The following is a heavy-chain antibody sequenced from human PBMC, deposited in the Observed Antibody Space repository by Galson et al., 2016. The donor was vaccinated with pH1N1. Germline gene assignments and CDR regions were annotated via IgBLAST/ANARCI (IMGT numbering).Heavy chain of an antibody. CDR1: GGSFSDYY. J-gene: IGHJ4*02. CDR2: VNPSGST. D-gene: IGHD3-10*01. V-gene: IGHV4-34*01. Sequence: LSLTCTVYGGSFSDYYWSWIRQPPGKGLEWIGEVNPSGSTIYNPSLNSRIIISADTSRNQFSLKLTSVTAADTAVYFCARVDFGGKLGDWGQGTQVTVSS. CDR3: ARVDFGGKLGD.